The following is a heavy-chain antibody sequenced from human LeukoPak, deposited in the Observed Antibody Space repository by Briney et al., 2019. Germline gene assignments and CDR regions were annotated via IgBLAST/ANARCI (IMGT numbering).Heavy chain of an antibody. CDR3: ARDRSSSWQGDDAFDI. CDR1: GYTFTGYY. Sequence: ASVKVSCKASGYTFTGYYMHWVRQAPGQGLEWMGWINPNSGGTNYAQKFQGRVTMTRDTSISTAYMELSRLRSDDTAVYYCARDRSSSWQGDDAFDIWGQGTMVTVSS. D-gene: IGHD6-13*01. CDR2: INPNSGGT. V-gene: IGHV1-2*02. J-gene: IGHJ3*02.